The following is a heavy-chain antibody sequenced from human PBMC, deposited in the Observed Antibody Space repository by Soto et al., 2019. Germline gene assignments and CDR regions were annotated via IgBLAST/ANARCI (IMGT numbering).Heavy chain of an antibody. Sequence: SETLSLTCSGYGGSFSGYYWSWIRQPPGKGLEWIGEINHSGSTNYNPSLKSRVTISVDTSKNQFSLKLSSVTAADTAVYYCARGMAAARPVDYWGQGTLVPVSS. V-gene: IGHV4-34*01. J-gene: IGHJ4*02. CDR1: GGSFSGYY. CDR3: ARGMAAARPVDY. CDR2: INHSGST. D-gene: IGHD6-6*01.